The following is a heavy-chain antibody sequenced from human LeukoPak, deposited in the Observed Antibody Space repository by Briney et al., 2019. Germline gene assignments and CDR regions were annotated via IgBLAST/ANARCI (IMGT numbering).Heavy chain of an antibody. D-gene: IGHD6-13*01. CDR3: ARGIAAAGHFDY. J-gene: IGHJ4*02. CDR1: GGSISSGGYY. V-gene: IGHV4-30-2*01. Sequence: SETLSLTCTVSGGSISSGGYYWSWIRQPPGKGLEWIGYIYHSGSTYYNPSLKSRVTISVDTSKNQFSLKLSSVTAADTAVYYCARGIAAAGHFDYWGQGTLVTVSS. CDR2: IYHSGST.